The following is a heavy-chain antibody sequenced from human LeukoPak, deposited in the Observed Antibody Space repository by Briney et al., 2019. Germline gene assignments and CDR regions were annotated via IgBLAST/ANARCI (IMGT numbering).Heavy chain of an antibody. CDR3: AKDRLWLDY. CDR1: GGTFSSYA. Sequence: SCKASGGTFSSYAISWVRQAPGKGLEWVSAISGSGGSTYYADSVTGRFTISRDNSKNTLYLQMNSLRAEDTAVYYCAKDRLWLDYWGQGTLVTVSS. V-gene: IGHV3-23*01. J-gene: IGHJ4*02. D-gene: IGHD2-21*01. CDR2: ISGSGGST.